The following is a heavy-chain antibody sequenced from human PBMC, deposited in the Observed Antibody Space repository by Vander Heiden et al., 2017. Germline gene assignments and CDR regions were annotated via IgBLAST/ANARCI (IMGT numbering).Heavy chain of an antibody. Sequence: EVQLVQSGAELKKPGESLKISCKGSGYSFTSSWFGWVGQMPGKGLEWMGIIYPGDSDTRYSPSFQGQVTISADKSISTAYLQWSSLKASDTAMYYCARQGGYCSSTSCSNWFDPWGQGTLVTVSS. D-gene: IGHD2-2*03. CDR1: GYSFTSSW. J-gene: IGHJ5*02. CDR3: ARQGGYCSSTSCSNWFDP. V-gene: IGHV5-51*01. CDR2: IYPGDSDT.